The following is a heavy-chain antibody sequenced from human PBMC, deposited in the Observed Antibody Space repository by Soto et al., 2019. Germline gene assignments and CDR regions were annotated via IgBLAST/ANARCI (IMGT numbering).Heavy chain of an antibody. D-gene: IGHD3-22*01. CDR1: GDSISAYS. CDR3: ARTGKFYYYDMSGLPFDP. J-gene: IGHJ5*02. CDR2: TT. Sequence: SETLSLTCTVSGDSISAYSWSWVRQPPGKGLEWIGTTNYNPSLKRRVSISLDKSKNQFSLKLTSVTAADTAVYFCARTGKFYYYDMSGLPFDPWGPGVLVTVSS. V-gene: IGHV4-59*12.